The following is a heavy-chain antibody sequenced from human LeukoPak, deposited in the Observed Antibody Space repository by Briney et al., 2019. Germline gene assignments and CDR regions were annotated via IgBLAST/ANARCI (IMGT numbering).Heavy chain of an antibody. D-gene: IGHD5-12*01. Sequence: SETLSLTCTVSGVSISSDKYYWSWIRQRPGKGLEWIGYMYYSGSTSYNPSLKSRVSISLGTPKNQFSLKLTSVTAADTAVYYCARAEGSGYDYYLDYWGQGTLVTVSS. CDR3: ARAEGSGYDYYLDY. CDR2: MYYSGST. J-gene: IGHJ4*02. CDR1: GVSISSDKYY. V-gene: IGHV4-31*03.